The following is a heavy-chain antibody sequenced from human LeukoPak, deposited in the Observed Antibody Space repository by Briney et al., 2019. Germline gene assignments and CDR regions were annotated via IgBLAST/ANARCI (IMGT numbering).Heavy chain of an antibody. CDR1: GFTFDDYG. Sequence: GGSLRLSCAASGFTFDDYGMSWVRQAPGKGLEYVSGVNWNGGSTGCADSVKGRFSISRDNAKNFLYLQMNSLRVEDTALYYGARNSLSRIRGIIGNYYNYMDVWAKGPRSPSP. CDR3: ARNSLSRIRGIIGNYYNYMDV. CDR2: VNWNGGST. J-gene: IGHJ6*03. D-gene: IGHD3-10*01. V-gene: IGHV3-20*04.